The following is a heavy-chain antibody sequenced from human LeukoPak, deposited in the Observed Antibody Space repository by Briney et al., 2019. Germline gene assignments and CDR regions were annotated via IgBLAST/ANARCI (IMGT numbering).Heavy chain of an antibody. Sequence: SETLSLTCAVYGGSFSGYYWSWIRQPPGKGLEWIGEINHSGSTNYNPSLKGRVTMSVDTSKNQFSLKLSSVTAADTAVYYCARLSSRRFPPTYSFDRRNYFDYWGQGTLVTVSS. V-gene: IGHV4-34*01. J-gene: IGHJ4*02. CDR2: INHSGST. CDR3: ARLSSRRFPPTYSFDRRNYFDY. D-gene: IGHD3-22*01. CDR1: GGSFSGYY.